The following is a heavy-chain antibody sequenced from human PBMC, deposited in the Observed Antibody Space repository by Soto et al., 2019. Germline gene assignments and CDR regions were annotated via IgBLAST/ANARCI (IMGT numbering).Heavy chain of an antibody. V-gene: IGHV4-39*01. CDR1: GGSISSGGYY. Sequence: SETLSLTCTVSGGSISSGGYYWSWIRQPPGKGLEWIGSISYSGNTYYNPSLKSRVTISVDTSTNQFSLKLTSVTAADTAVYYCARPAMVRGVVRDYFYDMDVWGQGITVT. CDR2: ISYSGNT. CDR3: ARPAMVRGVVRDYFYDMDV. J-gene: IGHJ6*02. D-gene: IGHD3-10*01.